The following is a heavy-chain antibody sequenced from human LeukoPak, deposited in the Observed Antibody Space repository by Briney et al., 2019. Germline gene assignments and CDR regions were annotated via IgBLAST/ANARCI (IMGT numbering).Heavy chain of an antibody. CDR1: GFTFTNYG. Sequence: PGGSLRLACSTSGFTFTNYGMNWIRQAPGKGLEWVAVIYSDGTNKYFVDSVKGRFAISRDNSKTTVFLQMNGLRAEDTAVFYCARDLKSGYMDSWGQGTLVTVSS. CDR3: ARDLKSGYMDS. CDR2: IYSDGTNK. D-gene: IGHD3-3*01. J-gene: IGHJ4*02. V-gene: IGHV3-33*01.